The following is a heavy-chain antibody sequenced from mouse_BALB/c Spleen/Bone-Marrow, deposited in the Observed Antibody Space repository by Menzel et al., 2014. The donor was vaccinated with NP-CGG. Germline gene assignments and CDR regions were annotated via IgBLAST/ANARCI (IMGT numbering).Heavy chain of an antibody. Sequence: EVQLQQSGAELVKPGASVKLSCTASGFNIKDTYMHWVKQRPEQGLERIGRIDPANGNTKYGPKFQGKATITADTSSNTAYLQLSSLTSEDTAVYYCARWEYYAMDYWGQGTSVTVSS. J-gene: IGHJ4*01. CDR2: IDPANGNT. CDR3: ARWEYYAMDY. D-gene: IGHD4-1*01. CDR1: GFNIKDTY. V-gene: IGHV14-3*02.